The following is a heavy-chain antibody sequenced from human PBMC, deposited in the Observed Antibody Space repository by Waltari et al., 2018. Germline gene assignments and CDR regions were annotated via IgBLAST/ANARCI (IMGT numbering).Heavy chain of an antibody. CDR1: GFTFSSYS. CDR2: ISSSSSYI. Sequence: EVQLVESGGGLVKPGGSLRLSCAASGFTFSSYSMNWVRQAPGKWVDWVYSISSSSSYIYYAESVKGRFTISRDNAKNSLYLQMNSLRAEDTAVYYCARDYGDYDFDSWGQGTLVTVSS. D-gene: IGHD4-17*01. V-gene: IGHV3-21*01. CDR3: ARDYGDYDFDS. J-gene: IGHJ4*02.